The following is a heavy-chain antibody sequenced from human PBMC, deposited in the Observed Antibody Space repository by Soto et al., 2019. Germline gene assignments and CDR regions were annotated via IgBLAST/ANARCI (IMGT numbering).Heavy chain of an antibody. J-gene: IGHJ4*02. CDR3: AKDRSSTSCYACDD. Sequence: EVQLLESGGGLVQPGGSLRLSCAASGFTFRNYAMSWARQAPGKGLEWVSAISGSGGTTHYADSVKGRFTISRDNSKNTLYLEMNSRRVEDTAVSYCAKDRSSTSCYACDDWGQGSLGTVAS. CDR1: GFTFRNYA. V-gene: IGHV3-23*01. CDR2: ISGSGGTT. D-gene: IGHD2-2*01.